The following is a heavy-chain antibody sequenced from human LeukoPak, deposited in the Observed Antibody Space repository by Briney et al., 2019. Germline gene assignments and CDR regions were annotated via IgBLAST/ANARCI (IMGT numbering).Heavy chain of an antibody. V-gene: IGHV3-74*01. J-gene: IGHJ3*02. D-gene: IGHD2-21*01. CDR2: VNSDGSST. Sequence: QPGGSLKLSCAVSGFTFSKYWMHWVRQAPGKGPVWVARVNSDGSSTSHADSVKGRFTISRDNAKNTLYLQMNSLRAEDTAVYYCARDLLIPSLAFDIWGQGTMVTVSS. CDR1: GFTFSKYW. CDR3: ARDLLIPSLAFDI.